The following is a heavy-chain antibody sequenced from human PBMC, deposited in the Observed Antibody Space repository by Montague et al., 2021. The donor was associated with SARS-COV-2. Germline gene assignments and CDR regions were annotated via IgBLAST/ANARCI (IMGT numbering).Heavy chain of an antibody. CDR3: ARDTLATVRLYYDHGMDV. D-gene: IGHD1-1*01. CDR1: GFPFSNYN. J-gene: IGHJ6*02. V-gene: IGHV3-21*01. CDR2: ISTSIGYI. Sequence: SLRLSCAASGFPFSNYNMHLVRQAPGKGLEWVSSISTSIGYIYXXXSXXXRFXVSRDNARNSLYLQLDSLRAEDTAVYYCARDTLATVRLYYDHGMDVWGQGTTVTVAS.